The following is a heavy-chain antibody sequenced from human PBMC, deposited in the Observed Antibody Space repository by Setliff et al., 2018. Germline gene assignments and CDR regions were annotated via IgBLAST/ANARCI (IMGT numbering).Heavy chain of an antibody. Sequence: GASVKVSCKASGYTFTSYYMHWVRQAPGQGLEWMGIINPSGGSTSYAQKFQGRVTMTRDTSTSTVYMEPSSLRSEDTAVYYCAREQLVDRGFDYWGQGTLVTVSS. D-gene: IGHD6-6*01. V-gene: IGHV1-46*01. J-gene: IGHJ4*02. CDR2: INPSGGST. CDR3: AREQLVDRGFDY. CDR1: GYTFTSYY.